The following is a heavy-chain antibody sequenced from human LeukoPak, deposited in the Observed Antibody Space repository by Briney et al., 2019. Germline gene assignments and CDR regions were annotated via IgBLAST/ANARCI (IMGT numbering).Heavy chain of an antibody. J-gene: IGHJ4*02. Sequence: GGSLRLSCAGSGFNFSSYSMSWVRQAPWKGLEFVSSISSSSSFIYYADSVKGRFTISRDNAKNSLFLQMSSLRDEDTAVYYCARDRGQLVIPFFFDYWGQGILVTVSS. D-gene: IGHD3-9*01. CDR1: GFNFSSYS. CDR3: ARDRGQLVIPFFFDY. V-gene: IGHV3-21*01. CDR2: ISSSSSFI.